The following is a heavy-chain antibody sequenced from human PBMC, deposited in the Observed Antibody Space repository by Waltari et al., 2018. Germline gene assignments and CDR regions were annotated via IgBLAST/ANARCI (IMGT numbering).Heavy chain of an antibody. V-gene: IGHV5-51*01. CDR1: GYCFTSYW. CDR3: ARQNPPDYDSSGYYYGYFDY. J-gene: IGHJ4*02. D-gene: IGHD3-22*01. CDR2: IYPGDSDT. Sequence: EVQLVQSGAEVKKPGESLKISCKGSGYCFTSYWTGWVRQMPGKGLEWTGIIYPGDSDTRYSPSFQGQVTISADKSISTAYLQWSSLKASDTAMYYCARQNPPDYDSSGYYYGYFDYWGQGTLVTVSS.